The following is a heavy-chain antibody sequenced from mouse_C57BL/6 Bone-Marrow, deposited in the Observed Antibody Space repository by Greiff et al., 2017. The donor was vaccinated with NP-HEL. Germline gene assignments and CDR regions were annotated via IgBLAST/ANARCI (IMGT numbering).Heavy chain of an antibody. CDR1: GFTFSNYW. CDR3: TLRYFDV. Sequence: EVHLVESGEGLVQPGGSMKLSCVASGFTFSNYWMNWVRQSPEKGLEWVAQIRLKSDNYATHYAESVKGRFTISRDDSKSSVYLQMNNLRAEDTGIYYCTLRYFDVWGTGTTVTVSS. V-gene: IGHV6-3*01. CDR2: IRLKSDNYAT. J-gene: IGHJ1*03.